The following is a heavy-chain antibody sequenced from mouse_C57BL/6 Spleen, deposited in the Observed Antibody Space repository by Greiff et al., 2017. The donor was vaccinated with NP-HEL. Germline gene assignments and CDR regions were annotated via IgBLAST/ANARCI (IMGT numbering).Heavy chain of an antibody. CDR2: IYPSDSET. Sequence: QVQLQQPGAELVRPGSSVKLSCKASGYTFTSYWMDWVKQRPGQGLEWIGNIYPSDSETHYNQKFKDKATLTVDKSSSTAYMQLSSLTSEDSAVYYCAREDYYGSSYNYAMDYWGQGTSVTVSS. D-gene: IGHD1-1*01. CDR1: GYTFTSYW. V-gene: IGHV1-61*01. J-gene: IGHJ4*01. CDR3: AREDYYGSSYNYAMDY.